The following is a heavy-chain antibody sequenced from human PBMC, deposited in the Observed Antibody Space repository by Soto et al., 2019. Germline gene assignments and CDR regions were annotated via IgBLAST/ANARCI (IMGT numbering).Heavy chain of an antibody. CDR2: IIPIFGTA. D-gene: IGHD4-17*01. V-gene: IGHV1-69*12. CDR1: GGTFSSYA. Sequence: QVQLVQSGAEVKKPGSSVKVSCKASGGTFSSYAISWVRQAPGQGLEWMGGIIPIFGTANYAQKFQGRVTITADESTSTAYMELSSLRSEDKAVYYCARDPAVTTSHYYYGMDVWGQGTTVTVSS. CDR3: ARDPAVTTSHYYYGMDV. J-gene: IGHJ6*02.